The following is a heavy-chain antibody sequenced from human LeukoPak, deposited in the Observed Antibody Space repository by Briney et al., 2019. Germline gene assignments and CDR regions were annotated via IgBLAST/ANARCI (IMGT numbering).Heavy chain of an antibody. V-gene: IGHV4-59*01. Sequence: SETLSLTCTVSGGSISSYYWSWIRQPPGKGLEWIGYIYYSGSTNYNPSLKSRVTISVDTSKNQFSLKLSSVTAADTAVYYCARKIAAAGDAFDIWGQGTMVTVFS. CDR1: GGSISSYY. CDR3: ARKIAAAGDAFDI. J-gene: IGHJ3*02. D-gene: IGHD6-13*01. CDR2: IYYSGST.